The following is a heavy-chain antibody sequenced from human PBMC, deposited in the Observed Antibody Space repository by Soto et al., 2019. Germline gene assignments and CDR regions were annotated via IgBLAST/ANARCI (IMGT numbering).Heavy chain of an antibody. CDR1: GGSISSSSYY. Sequence: SETLSLTCTVSGGSISSSSYYWGWIRQPPGKGXEXIGXXYXSXXXYXXXXLKSRVTISVDTSKNQFSLKLSSVTAADTAVYYCARHYGRNWFDPWGQGTLVTVSS. D-gene: IGHD3-10*01. CDR3: ARHYGRNWFDP. V-gene: IGHV4-39*01. J-gene: IGHJ5*02. CDR2: XYXSXXX.